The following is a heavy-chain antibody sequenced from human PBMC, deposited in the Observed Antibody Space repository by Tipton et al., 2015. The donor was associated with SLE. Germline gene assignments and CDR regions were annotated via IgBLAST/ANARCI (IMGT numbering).Heavy chain of an antibody. V-gene: IGHV3-21*01. J-gene: IGHJ4*02. CDR1: GFSFDDFA. CDR3: ARETTFYFDY. CDR2: IVSDSSYT. D-gene: IGHD2/OR15-2a*01. Sequence: GSLRLSCAASGFSFDDFAMHWVRQAPGEGLEWVSSIVSDSSYTYYADSVKGRFTISRDNAKNSVSLQMNSLRAEDTAVYYCARETTFYFDYWGQGTLVTVSS.